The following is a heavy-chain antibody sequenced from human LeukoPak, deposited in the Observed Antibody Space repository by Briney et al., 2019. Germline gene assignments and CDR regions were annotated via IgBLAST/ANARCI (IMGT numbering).Heavy chain of an antibody. CDR1: GFTFSVSA. CDR2: IKTKADDYAT. CDR3: THPAYYYGLDV. J-gene: IGHJ6*04. Sequence: PGGSLRLSCAASGFTFSVSAIHWVRQASGKGLEWVGRIKTKADDYATAYDASVKGRFTISRDDSKNTAYLQMNSLKIEDTAVYYCTHPAYYYGLDVWGKGTTVTGSS. V-gene: IGHV3-73*01. D-gene: IGHD6-25*01.